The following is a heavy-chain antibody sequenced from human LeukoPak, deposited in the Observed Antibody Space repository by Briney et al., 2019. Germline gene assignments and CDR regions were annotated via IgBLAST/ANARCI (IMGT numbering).Heavy chain of an antibody. V-gene: IGHV3-30*04. CDR1: GFTFSRYG. CDR3: ARDWYHAIDY. Sequence: GGSLRLSCAASGFTFSRYGMHWVRQAPGKGLEWVTAISYDGSNKYYADSVKGRFTISRDNAKNTLYLQMNSLRAEDTAVYYCARDWYHAIDYWGQGALVTVSS. J-gene: IGHJ4*02. D-gene: IGHD2-2*01. CDR2: ISYDGSNK.